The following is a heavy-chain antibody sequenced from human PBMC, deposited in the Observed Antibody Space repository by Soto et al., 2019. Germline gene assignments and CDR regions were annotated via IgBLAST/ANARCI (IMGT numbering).Heavy chain of an antibody. D-gene: IGHD3-10*01. CDR2: IDWDDDK. CDR1: GFSLNTSGMC. J-gene: IGHJ4*02. V-gene: IGHV2-70*01. CDR3: ARMTVRGVIHFDY. Sequence: GSGPTLVNPTHTLTLTCTFSGFSLNTSGMCVSWIRQPPGKALEWLALIDWDDDKYYTTSLKTRLTISKDTYKNQVVLRMTNMDPVDTATYYCARMTVRGVIHFDYWGQGTLVTVSS.